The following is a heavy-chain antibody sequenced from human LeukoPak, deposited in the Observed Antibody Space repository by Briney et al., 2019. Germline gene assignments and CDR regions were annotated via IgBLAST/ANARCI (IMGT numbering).Heavy chain of an antibody. V-gene: IGHV7-4-1*02. CDR3: AREIPADCGDSLFDY. CDR1: GYTFTSYA. J-gene: IGHJ4*02. D-gene: IGHD4-17*01. CDR2: INTNTGNP. Sequence: GASVKVSCKAPGYTFTSYAMNWVRQAPGQGLEWMGWINTNTGNPTYAQGFTGRFVFSLDTSVSTAYLQISSLKAEDTAVYYCAREIPADCGDSLFDYWGQGTLVTVSS.